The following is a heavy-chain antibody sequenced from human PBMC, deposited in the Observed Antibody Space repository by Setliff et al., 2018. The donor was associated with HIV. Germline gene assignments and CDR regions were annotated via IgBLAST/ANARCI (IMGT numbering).Heavy chain of an antibody. V-gene: IGHV3-15*01. CDR1: GFTFSNAW. CDR2: IKSKTDGGTT. CDR3: TLEEDYYYMDV. J-gene: IGHJ6*03. Sequence: GGSLRLSCAASGFTFSNAWMSWVRQAPGKGLEWVGRIKSKTDGGTTDYAAPVKGRFTISRDDSKNTLYLQMNSLKTEDTAVYYCTLEEDYYYMDVWGKGTTVTVSS.